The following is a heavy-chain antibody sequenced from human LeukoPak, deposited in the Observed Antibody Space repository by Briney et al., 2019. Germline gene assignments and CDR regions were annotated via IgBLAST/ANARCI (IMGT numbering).Heavy chain of an antibody. Sequence: SETLSLTCTVSGCSITNSSYYWGWIRQPPGKGLEWIGSNYYSGSTYYNPRLKSRVTISVDTSKNQFSLKLSSVTAADPAVYYCARRRIRYDSSGYYYYFDYWGQGTLVTVSS. D-gene: IGHD3-22*01. J-gene: IGHJ4*02. CDR3: ARRRIRYDSSGYYYYFDY. CDR2: NYYSGST. V-gene: IGHV4-39*01. CDR1: GCSITNSSYY.